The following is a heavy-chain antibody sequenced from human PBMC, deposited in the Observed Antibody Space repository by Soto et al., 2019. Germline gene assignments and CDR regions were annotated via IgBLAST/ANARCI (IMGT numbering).Heavy chain of an antibody. CDR3: TNGSGPWAGIGMNV. V-gene: IGHV3-15*01. D-gene: IGHD3-10*01. Sequence: EVQLVESGGGLVKPGGSLRLSCAASAFTSSNAWMTWVRQAPGKGLEWIGRIKSSSDGGTTDYAAPVKGRFVISRDDSKNTLYLQMNSLKTDDTAVYYCTNGSGPWAGIGMNVWGQGTTVIVSS. J-gene: IGHJ6*02. CDR2: IKSSSDGGTT. CDR1: AFTSSNAW.